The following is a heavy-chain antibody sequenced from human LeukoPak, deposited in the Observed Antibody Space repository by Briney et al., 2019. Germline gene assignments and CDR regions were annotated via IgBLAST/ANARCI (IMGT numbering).Heavy chain of an antibody. V-gene: IGHV5-51*01. CDR1: GYSFTNYW. CDR3: AKSAGGSGRVDEAFDI. CDR2: IYPGDSDT. D-gene: IGHD3-10*01. J-gene: IGHJ3*02. Sequence: GESLKISCKGSGYSFTNYWIGWVRQMPGKGLEWMGLIYPGDSDTRYSPSFQGQVTISTDKSISTAYLQWSSLKASDTAMYYCAKSAGGSGRVDEAFDIWGQGTVVTVSS.